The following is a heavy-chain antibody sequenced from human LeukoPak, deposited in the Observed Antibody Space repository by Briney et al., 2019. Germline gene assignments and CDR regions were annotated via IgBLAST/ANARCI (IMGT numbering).Heavy chain of an antibody. CDR3: AIATNCAFDM. J-gene: IGHJ3*02. CDR2: IKQDGSDK. V-gene: IGHV3-7*01. Sequence: GVPLRLSRGASELPFSRSCMGCVRQAPGKGLEGVADIKQDGSDKYYMDSVRGRCTISRDNSKNSVYLQMNCLRVRDAAVYYSAIATNCAFDMGGQGTMLTVPS. D-gene: IGHD7-27*01. CDR1: ELPFSRSC.